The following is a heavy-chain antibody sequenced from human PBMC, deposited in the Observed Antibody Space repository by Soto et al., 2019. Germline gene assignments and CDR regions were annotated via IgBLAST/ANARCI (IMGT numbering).Heavy chain of an antibody. J-gene: IGHJ3*02. CDR1: GGTFSSYA. V-gene: IGHV1-69*01. CDR3: ERDHRADYGYPNDAFDI. CDR2: FIPIFGTA. Sequence: QVQLVQSGAEVKKPGSSVKVSCKASGGTFSSYAISWVRQAPGQGLEWMGGFIPIFGTANYAQKFQGRVTITAEESTSTGYMELSSLRSEDTAVYYCERDHRADYGYPNDAFDIWGQGTMVTVSS. D-gene: IGHD4-17*01.